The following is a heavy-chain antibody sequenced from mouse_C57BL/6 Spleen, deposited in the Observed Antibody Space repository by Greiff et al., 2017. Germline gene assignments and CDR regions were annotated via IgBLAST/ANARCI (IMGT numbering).Heavy chain of an antibody. V-gene: IGHV1-53*01. CDR3: ASPGADYDEGPYYAMDY. CDR2: INPSNGGT. J-gene: IGHJ4*01. Sequence: VQLQQPGTELVKPGASVKLSCKASGYTFTSYWMHWVKQRPGQGLEWIGNINPSNGGTNYNEKFKSKATLTVDKSSSTAYMQLSSLTSEDSAVYYCASPGADYDEGPYYAMDYWGKGTSVTVAS. CDR1: GYTFTSYW. D-gene: IGHD2-4*01.